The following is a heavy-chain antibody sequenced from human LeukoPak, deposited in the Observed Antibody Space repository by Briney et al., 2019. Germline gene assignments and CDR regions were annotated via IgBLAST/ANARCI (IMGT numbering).Heavy chain of an antibody. J-gene: IGHJ6*02. CDR3: ARRGRYYYGMDV. CDR2: ICYSGST. V-gene: IGHV4-30-4*01. Sequence: SETLSLTCTVSGGSISSGDYYWSWIRQPPGKGLEWIGYICYSGSTYYNPSLKSRVTISVDTSKNQFSLRLSSVTAVDTAVYYCARRGRYYYGMDVWGQGTTVTVSS. CDR1: GGSISSGDYY.